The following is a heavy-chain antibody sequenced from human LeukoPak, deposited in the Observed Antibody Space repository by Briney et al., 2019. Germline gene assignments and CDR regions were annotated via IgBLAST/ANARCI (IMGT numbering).Heavy chain of an antibody. D-gene: IGHD5-12*01. J-gene: IGHJ4*02. CDR3: ARGWLRHRTAYYFDY. Sequence: PSETLSLTCTVSGGSISSYYWSWIRQPPGKGLEWIGYIYYSGSTNYNPSLKSRVTISVDTSKNQFSLKLSSVTAADTAVYYCARGWLRHRTAYYFDYWGQGTLVTVSS. CDR1: GGSISSYY. CDR2: IYYSGST. V-gene: IGHV4-59*01.